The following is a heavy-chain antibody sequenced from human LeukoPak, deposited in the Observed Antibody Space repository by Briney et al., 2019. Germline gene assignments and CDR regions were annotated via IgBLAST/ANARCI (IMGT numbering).Heavy chain of an antibody. CDR3: ARGGCGGDCYPNWFDP. CDR2: IKQDGSEK. V-gene: IGHV3-7*01. CDR1: GFTFSTYW. J-gene: IGHJ5*02. Sequence: PGGSLRLSCAASGFTFSTYWMSWVRQAPGKGLEWVANIKQDGSEKYYVDSVKGRFTISRDNAKNSLYLQMNSLRAEDTAEYYCARGGCGGDCYPNWFDPWGQGTLVTVSS. D-gene: IGHD2-21*02.